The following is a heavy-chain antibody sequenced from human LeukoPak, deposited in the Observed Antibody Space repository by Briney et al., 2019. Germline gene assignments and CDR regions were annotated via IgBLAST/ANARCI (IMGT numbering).Heavy chain of an antibody. J-gene: IGHJ4*02. Sequence: HAGGSLRLSCAASGFTFSSYAMSWVRRAPGKGLEWVSAISGSGGSTYYADSVKGRFTISRDNSKNTLYLQMNSLRAEDTAVYYCDTVGVAAAGTGGYFDYWGQGTLVTVSS. CDR3: DTVGVAAAGTGGYFDY. D-gene: IGHD6-13*01. V-gene: IGHV3-23*01. CDR2: ISGSGGST. CDR1: GFTFSSYA.